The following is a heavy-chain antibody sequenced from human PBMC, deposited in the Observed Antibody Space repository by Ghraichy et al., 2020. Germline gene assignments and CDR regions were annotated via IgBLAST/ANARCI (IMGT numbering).Heavy chain of an antibody. CDR2: IYYTGST. CDR3: ARGAAGDYDY. CDR1: GGSISSYY. V-gene: IGHV4-59*01. Sequence: SETLSLTCTVSGGSISSYYWNWIRQPPGKGLEWIGYIYYTGSTNYNPSLKSRVTISVDTSKNQFSLKLSSVTAADTAMYYCARGAAGDYDYWGQGTLVTVSS. D-gene: IGHD6-13*01. J-gene: IGHJ4*02.